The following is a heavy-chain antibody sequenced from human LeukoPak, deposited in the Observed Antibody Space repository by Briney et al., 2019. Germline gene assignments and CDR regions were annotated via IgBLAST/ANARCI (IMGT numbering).Heavy chain of an antibody. CDR2: IYYSGST. D-gene: IGHD3-16*01. CDR3: ARVVWPYYYYYMDV. Sequence: PSETLSLTCTVSGGSISSYYWSWLRQPPGKGLEWIGYIYYSGSTNYNPSLKSRVTISVDTSKNQFSLKLSSVTAADTAVYYCARVVWPYYYYYMDVWGKGTTVTVSS. V-gene: IGHV4-59*01. CDR1: GGSISSYY. J-gene: IGHJ6*03.